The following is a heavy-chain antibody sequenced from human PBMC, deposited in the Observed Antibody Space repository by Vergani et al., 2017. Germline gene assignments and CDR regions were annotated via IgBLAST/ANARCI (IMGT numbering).Heavy chain of an antibody. V-gene: IGHV3-30*18. CDR3: AKFPLNITTPDRGDF. CDR2: ISYDGDTT. J-gene: IGHJ4*02. CDR1: GFRFSDYG. Sequence: HVQMVESGGGVVQPGRSLRLSCAVSGFRFSDYGMHWVRQAPGRGLEWVALISYDGDTTYYEDSVNGRFTISSDNSKNTLFLQMHSLRVEDTALYYCAKFPLNITTPDRGDFWGQGSLVTVSA. D-gene: IGHD1-1*01.